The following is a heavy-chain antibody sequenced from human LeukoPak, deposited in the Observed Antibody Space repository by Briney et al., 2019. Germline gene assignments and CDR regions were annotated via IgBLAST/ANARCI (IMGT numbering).Heavy chain of an antibody. CDR1: GYIFTSYW. V-gene: IGHV5-51*01. Sequence: GESLKISCKGSGYIFTSYWIGWVRQMPGKGLAWMGIIYPGDSDTRYSPSFQGQVTISADKSISTAYLQWSSLKASDTAMYYCARPTYYYDSSGYYYRGQGTLVTVSS. CDR2: IYPGDSDT. D-gene: IGHD3-22*01. CDR3: ARPTYYYDSSGYYY. J-gene: IGHJ4*02.